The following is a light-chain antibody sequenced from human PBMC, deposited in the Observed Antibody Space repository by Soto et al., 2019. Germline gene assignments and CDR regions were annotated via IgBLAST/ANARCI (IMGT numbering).Light chain of an antibody. J-gene: IGKJ2*01. CDR3: QQYYSSVT. V-gene: IGKV4-1*01. CDR1: QTVFHTSYNKDF. Sequence: DIVMTQSPDSLSVSLGERATINCKSSQTVFHTSYNKDFLAWYQQKAGQPPKLLFYWASTRESGVPARFSGGGSGTDFSLTISSLQPEDVGVYYCQQYYSSVTFGQGTKLEIK. CDR2: WAS.